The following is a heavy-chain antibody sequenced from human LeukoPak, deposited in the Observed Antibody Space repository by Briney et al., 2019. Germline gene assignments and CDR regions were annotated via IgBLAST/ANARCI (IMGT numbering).Heavy chain of an antibody. CDR1: GFTVSSNY. V-gene: IGHV3-53*01. CDR3: AREGRDSSGKFRNFEY. J-gene: IGHJ4*02. Sequence: GESLRLSCAASGFTVSSNYMSWVRQAPGKGLEWVSVIFSVGSTYYADSVKGRFTISRDNSKNTLYLQMNSLRAEDTAVYYCAREGRDSSGKFRNFEYWGQGTLVTLS. D-gene: IGHD3-22*01. CDR2: IFSVGST.